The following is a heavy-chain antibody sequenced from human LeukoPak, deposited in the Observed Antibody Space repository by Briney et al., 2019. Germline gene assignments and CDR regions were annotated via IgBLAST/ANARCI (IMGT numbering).Heavy chain of an antibody. CDR2: IKQDESEK. CDR1: GFTFSGYW. Sequence: GGSLRLSCAVSGFTFSGYWMSWVRQAPGKGLEWVANIKQDESEKYYMDSVKGRFTISRDNAKNSLYLQMNSLRAEDTAVYYCARPRVPGWYFDLWGRGTLVTVSP. J-gene: IGHJ2*01. V-gene: IGHV3-7*04. D-gene: IGHD7-27*01. CDR3: ARPRVPGWYFDL.